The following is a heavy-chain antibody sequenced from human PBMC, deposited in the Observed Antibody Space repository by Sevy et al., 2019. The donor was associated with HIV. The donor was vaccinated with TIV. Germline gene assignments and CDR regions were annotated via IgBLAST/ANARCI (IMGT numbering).Heavy chain of an antibody. CDR3: ARDPSLDY. V-gene: IGHV3-53*01. Sequence: GGSLRLSCAASGFTVSSNYMSWVRQAPGKGLEWVSVIYSGGSTYYADSVKGRVTISIDNSKNTLYLQMTSLRTEDTAVYYCARDPSLDYWGQGTLVTVSS. J-gene: IGHJ4*02. CDR2: IYSGGST. CDR1: GFTVSSNY.